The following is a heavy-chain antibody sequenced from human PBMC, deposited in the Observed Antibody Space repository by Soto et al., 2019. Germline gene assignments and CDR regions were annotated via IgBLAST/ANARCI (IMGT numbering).Heavy chain of an antibody. V-gene: IGHV4-39*01. J-gene: IGHJ4*02. CDR1: GGSISSSSYY. CDR3: ARLNYDFWSGYSSKDFDY. CDR2: IYYSGST. Sequence: SETLSLTCTVSGGSISSSSYYWGWIRQPPGKGLEWIGSIYYSGSTYYNPSLKSRVTISVDTSKNQFSLKLSSVTAADTAVYYCARLNYDFWSGYSSKDFDYWGQGTLVTVSS. D-gene: IGHD3-3*01.